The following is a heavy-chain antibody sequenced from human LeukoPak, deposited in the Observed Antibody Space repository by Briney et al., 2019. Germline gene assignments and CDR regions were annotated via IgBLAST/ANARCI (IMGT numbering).Heavy chain of an antibody. CDR1: GGSISSGDYY. J-gene: IGHJ4*02. D-gene: IGHD3-10*01. CDR3: ARESYYYGSGSYYNDY. CDR2: IYYSGST. V-gene: IGHV4-30-4*01. Sequence: PSETLSLTCTVSGGSISSGDYYWSWIRQPPGKGLEWIGYIYYSGSTYYNPSLKSRVTISVDTSKNQFSLELSSVTAADTAVYYCARESYYYGSGSYYNDYWGQGTLVTVSS.